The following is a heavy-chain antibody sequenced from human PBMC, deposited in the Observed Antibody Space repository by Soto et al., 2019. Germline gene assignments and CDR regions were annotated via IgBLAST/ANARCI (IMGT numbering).Heavy chain of an antibody. CDR1: GGSISSVGYY. Sequence: SETLSLTCPVSGGSISSVGYYWNRFRQPPGKGLQWIGYIYYSGNTYYNPSLKSRVTISVDTSKNQFSLKLSSVTAADTAVYYCARERVVVPAAPSAYYYYMDVWGKGTTVTVSS. J-gene: IGHJ6*03. CDR3: ARERVVVPAAPSAYYYYMDV. CDR2: IYYSGNT. D-gene: IGHD2-2*01. V-gene: IGHV4-31*03.